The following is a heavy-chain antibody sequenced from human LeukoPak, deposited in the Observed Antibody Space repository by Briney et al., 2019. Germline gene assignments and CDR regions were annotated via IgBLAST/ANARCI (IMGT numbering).Heavy chain of an antibody. D-gene: IGHD5-18*01. CDR2: ISYDGSNK. Sequence: GGSLRLSCAASGFTFSDYYMSWIRQAPGKGLEWVAVISYDGSNKYYADSVKGRFTIFRDNSKNTLYLQMNSLRAEDTAVYYCARDRYSYGHFDYWGQGTLVTVSS. J-gene: IGHJ4*02. CDR3: ARDRYSYGHFDY. V-gene: IGHV3-30-3*01. CDR1: GFTFSDYY.